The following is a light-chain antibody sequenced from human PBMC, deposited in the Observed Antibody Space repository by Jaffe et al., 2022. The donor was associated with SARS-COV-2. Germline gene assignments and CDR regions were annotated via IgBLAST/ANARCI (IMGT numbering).Light chain of an antibody. V-gene: IGLV1-51*01. CDR3: GTWDSSLSGAV. J-gene: IGLJ2*01. CDR2: DND. CDR1: SSNIGNNY. Sequence: QSVLTQPPSVSAAPGQKVTISCSGSSSNIGNNYVSWYQQLPGTAPKLLIYDNDDRPSGIPDRFSGSKSGTSATLGITGLQTGDEADYYCGTWDSSLSGAVFGGGTKLTVL.